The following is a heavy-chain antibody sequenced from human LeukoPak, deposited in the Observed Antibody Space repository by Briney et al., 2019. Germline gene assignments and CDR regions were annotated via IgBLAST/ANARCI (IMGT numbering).Heavy chain of an antibody. CDR2: IKHDGSED. Sequence: GGSLKLSCAASGFTFSSYWMTWVRQAPGKGLEWVATIKHDGSEDYYLDSVKGRFTISRDNAKSSMWLQMSSLRAEDTAVYYCGRDQTPFYWGQGSLVTVSS. J-gene: IGHJ4*02. CDR3: GRDQTPFY. D-gene: IGHD2-15*01. V-gene: IGHV3-7*01. CDR1: GFTFSSYW.